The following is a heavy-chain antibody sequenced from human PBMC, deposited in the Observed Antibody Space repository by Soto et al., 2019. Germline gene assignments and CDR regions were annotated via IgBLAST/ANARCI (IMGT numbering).Heavy chain of an antibody. CDR2: IYPGDSDT. V-gene: IGHV5-51*01. CDR1: GYSFTSYG. Sequence: GESLKVSCKGSGYSFTSYGSGWVRQMPGKGLEWMGIIYPGDSDTRYSPSFQGQVTISADKSISTAYLQWSSLKASDTAMYYCARQDYYYYYGMDVWGQGTTVTVSS. CDR3: ARQDYYYYYGMDV. J-gene: IGHJ6*02. D-gene: IGHD3-10*01.